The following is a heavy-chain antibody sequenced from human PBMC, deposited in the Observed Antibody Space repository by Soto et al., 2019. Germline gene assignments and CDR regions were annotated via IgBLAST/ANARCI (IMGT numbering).Heavy chain of an antibody. J-gene: IGHJ4*02. CDR3: ASVTFGGVVLAH. V-gene: IGHV4-59*01. Sequence: KPSETLSLTCTVSAASFSKYYWSWIRQPPGKGLEWIGYIYFNGNTNYNSSLKRRVTISIDTSKKQISLNLTSVTDADTAVYYCASVTFGGVVLAHWGQGTLVTVSS. D-gene: IGHD3-16*01. CDR1: AASFSKYY. CDR2: IYFNGNT.